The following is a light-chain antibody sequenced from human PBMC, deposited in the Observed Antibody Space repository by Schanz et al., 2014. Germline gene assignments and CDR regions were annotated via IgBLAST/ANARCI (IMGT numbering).Light chain of an antibody. CDR1: RSNIGAGYD. CDR2: GNS. J-gene: IGLJ3*02. V-gene: IGLV1-40*01. Sequence: QSVLTQPPSVSGAPGQRVTISCTGSRSNIGAGYDVHWFQQLPGTVPKLLIYGNSIRPSGVPDRFSGSKSGTSASLAITGLQAEDEADYYCQSYDSRLSAWVFGGGTKLTVL. CDR3: QSYDSRLSAWV.